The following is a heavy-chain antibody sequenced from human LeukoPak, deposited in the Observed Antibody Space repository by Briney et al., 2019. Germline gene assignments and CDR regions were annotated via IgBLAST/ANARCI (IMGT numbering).Heavy chain of an antibody. Sequence: PSETLSLTCNVFGGSMSPYYWSWLRRPPGKGLEWIGYVYYSGTSNYNPSLKSRVTISLDKSKNQFSLNLSSVTAADTAVYYCATIVGSTPDYFDNWGQGTLVTVSS. CDR1: GGSMSPYY. D-gene: IGHD1-26*01. J-gene: IGHJ4*02. CDR2: VYYSGTS. V-gene: IGHV4-59*12. CDR3: ATIVGSTPDYFDN.